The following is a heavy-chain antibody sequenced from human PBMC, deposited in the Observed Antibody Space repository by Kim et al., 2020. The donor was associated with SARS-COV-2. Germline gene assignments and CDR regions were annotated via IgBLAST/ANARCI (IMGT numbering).Heavy chain of an antibody. V-gene: IGHV4-39*07. D-gene: IGHD5-18*01. CDR3: ARGLGLKLWGGWFDP. J-gene: IGHJ5*02. Sequence: PSLKSRVTISVDTSKNQFSLKLSSVTAADTAVYYCARGLGLKLWGGWFDPWGQGTLVTVSS.